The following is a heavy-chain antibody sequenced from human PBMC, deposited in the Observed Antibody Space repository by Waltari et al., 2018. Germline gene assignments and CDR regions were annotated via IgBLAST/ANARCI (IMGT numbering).Heavy chain of an antibody. D-gene: IGHD3-16*02. CDR3: AKYGLGGVISH. J-gene: IGHJ4*02. Sequence: EVQLVESGGNVAQPGGSVRLSCAASGFDFNRIAMSWVRQIPGKGMEWVSVMGGSGAHTDYADSVKGRFTISRDNTKNTLYLQMNRLRIDDTGIYFCAKYGLGGVISHWGQGTVVRVSS. CDR2: MGGSGAHT. V-gene: IGHV3-23*04. CDR1: GFDFNRIA.